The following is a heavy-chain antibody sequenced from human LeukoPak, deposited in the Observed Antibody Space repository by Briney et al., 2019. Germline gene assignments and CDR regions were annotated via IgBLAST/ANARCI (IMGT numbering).Heavy chain of an antibody. V-gene: IGHV3-23*01. CDR3: AQPPPDRRSWLFDY. Sequence: PGGSLRLSCAASGFTFSTHAMRWVRQAPGKGLEWVSTISGNGGATYYADSVKGRFTISRENSKNTLYLQMNGLRVEDTAVYYCAQPPPDRRSWLFDYWGQGTLVTVSS. CDR2: ISGNGGAT. D-gene: IGHD6-13*01. CDR1: GFTFSTHA. J-gene: IGHJ4*02.